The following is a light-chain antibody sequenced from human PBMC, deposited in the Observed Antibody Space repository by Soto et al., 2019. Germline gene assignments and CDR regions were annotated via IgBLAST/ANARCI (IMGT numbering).Light chain of an antibody. Sequence: QSALTQPASVSGSPGQSITISCTGTSSDVGGYNYVCWYKQHPGKAPQLMIYEVTNRPSGVSDRFSGSKSGNTASLTISGLQAEEEADYYCSSYTSSSTLYVFGTGTKVTVL. CDR1: SSDVGGYNY. V-gene: IGLV2-14*01. CDR3: SSYTSSSTLYV. CDR2: EVT. J-gene: IGLJ1*01.